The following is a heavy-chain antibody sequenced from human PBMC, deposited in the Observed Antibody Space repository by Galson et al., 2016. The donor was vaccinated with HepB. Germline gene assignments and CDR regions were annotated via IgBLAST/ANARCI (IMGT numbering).Heavy chain of an antibody. CDR1: GFSLGNHW. CDR2: IKQEGSKK. Sequence: SLRLSCAASGFSLGNHWMNWVRQAPGKGLEWVANIKQEGSKKYYVDSVKGRFTISRDNAKNSLYLQMNSLRAEDTAVYYCARDGLTTNTIDSTWGQGTLVTVS. J-gene: IGHJ3*01. D-gene: IGHD3/OR15-3a*01. V-gene: IGHV3-7*01. CDR3: ARDGLTTNTIDST.